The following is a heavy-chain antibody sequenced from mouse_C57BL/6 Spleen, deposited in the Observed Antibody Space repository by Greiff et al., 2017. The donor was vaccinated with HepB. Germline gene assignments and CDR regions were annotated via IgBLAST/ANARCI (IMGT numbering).Heavy chain of an antibody. J-gene: IGHJ1*03. CDR2: IWSGGST. D-gene: IGHD1-1*01. CDR1: GFSLTSYG. V-gene: IGHV2-2*01. CDR3: ARNFGYGSRDWYFDV. Sequence: VQLQQSGPGLVQPSQSLSITCTVSGFSLTSYGVHWVRQSPGKGLEWLGVIWSGGSTDYNAAFISRLSISKDNSKSQVFFKMNSLQADDTAIYYCARNFGYGSRDWYFDVWGTGTTVTVSS.